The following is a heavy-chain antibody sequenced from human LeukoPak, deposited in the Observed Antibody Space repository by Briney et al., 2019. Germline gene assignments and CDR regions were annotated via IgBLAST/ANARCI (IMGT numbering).Heavy chain of an antibody. Sequence: PSETLSLTCAVSGGSFSGYYWRWIRQPPGKGLEWMGEINHSGSTNYNPPLKSRVTISVDTSRNQFSLKLSSVTAADTAVYYCARTPRSRFTFGGVIARHPFDYWGQGTLVTVSS. V-gene: IGHV4-34*01. CDR1: GGSFSGYY. J-gene: IGHJ4*02. D-gene: IGHD3-16*02. CDR3: ARTPRSRFTFGGVIARHPFDY. CDR2: INHSGST.